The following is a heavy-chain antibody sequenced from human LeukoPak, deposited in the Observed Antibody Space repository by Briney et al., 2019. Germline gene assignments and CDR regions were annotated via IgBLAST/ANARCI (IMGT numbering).Heavy chain of an antibody. J-gene: IGHJ4*02. CDR2: FYSGGSA. V-gene: IGHV4-4*07. CDR3: ARVYSGYVLRGSPPNYYFAS. Sequence: SETLSLTCTVSGGSISSYYWSWIRQPAGKGLEWIGRFYSGGSADYNPSLKSRVTMSVDTSKNQFSLKLSSVTAADTAVYYCARVYSGYVLRGSPPNYYFASGGQGPLVTVSS. CDR1: GGSISSYY. D-gene: IGHD5-12*01.